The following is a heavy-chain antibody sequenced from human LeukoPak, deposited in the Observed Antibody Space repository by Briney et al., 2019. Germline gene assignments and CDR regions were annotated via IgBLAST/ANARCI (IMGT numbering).Heavy chain of an antibody. CDR1: GYTFTSYG. V-gene: IGHV1-18*01. Sequence: ASVKVSCKASGYTFTSYGISWVRQAPGQGLEWMGWISGYNGNTNYAQKLQGRVTMTTDTSTSTAYMELRSLRSDDTAVYYCARQLVVAATNYFDYWGQGTLVTVSS. J-gene: IGHJ4*02. CDR2: ISGYNGNT. CDR3: ARQLVVAATNYFDY. D-gene: IGHD2-15*01.